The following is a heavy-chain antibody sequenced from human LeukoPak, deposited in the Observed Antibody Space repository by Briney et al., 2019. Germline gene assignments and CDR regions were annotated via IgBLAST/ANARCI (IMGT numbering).Heavy chain of an antibody. CDR2: IIPILGIA. Sequence: SVKVSCKASGYTFNTYGIIWVRQAPGQGLEWMGRIIPILGIANYAQKFQGRVTITADKSTSTAYMELSSLRSEDTAVYYCARGGKYQLRSYYYYYYGMDVWGQGTTVTVS. CDR3: ARGGKYQLRSYYYYYYGMDV. CDR1: GYTFNTYG. D-gene: IGHD2-2*01. J-gene: IGHJ6*02. V-gene: IGHV1-69*10.